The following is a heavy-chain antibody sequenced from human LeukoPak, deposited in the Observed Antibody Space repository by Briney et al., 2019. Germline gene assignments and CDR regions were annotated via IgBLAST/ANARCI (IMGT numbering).Heavy chain of an antibody. CDR2: IKQDGSEK. Sequence: PGGSLRLSCAASGFTFSSYWMSWVRQAPGKGLEWVANIKQDGSEKYYVDSVKGRFTISRDNAKNSLYLQMNSLRAEDTAVYYCARDGWQQLVPLPLDYWGQGTLVTVSS. J-gene: IGHJ4*02. D-gene: IGHD6-13*01. CDR1: GFTFSSYW. CDR3: ARDGWQQLVPLPLDY. V-gene: IGHV3-7*01.